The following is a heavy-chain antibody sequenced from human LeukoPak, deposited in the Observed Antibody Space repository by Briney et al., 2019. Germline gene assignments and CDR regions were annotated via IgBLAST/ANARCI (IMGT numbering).Heavy chain of an antibody. Sequence: GGSLRLSCAASGFSFSDFYMVWIRQAPGKGLEWVSHISSSSSYTNYADSVKGRFTISRDNAKNSLSLQMNSLKAEDTAVYYCARAYSTSWFDYWGQGALVTVSS. CDR1: GFSFSDFY. V-gene: IGHV3-11*06. J-gene: IGHJ4*02. CDR3: ARAYSTSWFDY. CDR2: ISSSSSYT. D-gene: IGHD6-13*01.